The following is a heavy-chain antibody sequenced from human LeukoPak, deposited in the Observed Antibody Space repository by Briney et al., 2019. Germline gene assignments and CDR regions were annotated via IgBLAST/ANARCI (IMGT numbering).Heavy chain of an antibody. V-gene: IGHV4-39*02. J-gene: IGHJ5*02. Sequence: PSETLSLTCTVSGGSVTNADYMWGWVRQAPGKALEWIGSLHHAGTVFYNPALKSRVAVSVDTSNNFFSLNLTSVTDTDTAIYYCARVVVAGAFSTWFDPWGQGTLVTVSS. CDR3: ARVVVAGAFSTWFDP. CDR1: GGSVTNADYM. D-gene: IGHD2-15*01. CDR2: LHHAGTV.